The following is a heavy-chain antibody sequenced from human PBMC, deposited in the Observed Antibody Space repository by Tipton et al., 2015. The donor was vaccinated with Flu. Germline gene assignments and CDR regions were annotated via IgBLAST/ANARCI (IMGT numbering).Heavy chain of an antibody. V-gene: IGHV4-34*01. Sequence: TLSLTCAVYGGSFSGHYWTWIRQPPGKGLEWIGEINHSGSANYNPSLKSRVTISVDTSKNQFSLKLRSVTAADTAVYYCARGSDYANTYTDSWGQGTLVTVSS. D-gene: IGHD4-17*01. CDR1: GGSFSGHY. CDR3: ARGSDYANTYTDS. J-gene: IGHJ4*02. CDR2: INHSGSA.